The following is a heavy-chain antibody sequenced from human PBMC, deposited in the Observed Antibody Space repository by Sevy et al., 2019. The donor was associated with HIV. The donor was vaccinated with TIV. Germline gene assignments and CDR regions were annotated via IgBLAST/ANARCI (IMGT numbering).Heavy chain of an antibody. Sequence: GGSLRLSCAVSGFSFDSYGMTWVRQAPGKGLEWVSGISGSGTRTYYADSVKGRFIISRDNSKNTLYLQMNRLRSEETAIFYFGKGGGGHYDPDEIGYYFYYYNMDVWGKGTTVTVSS. V-gene: IGHV3-23*01. CDR3: GKGGGGHYDPDEIGYYFYYYNMDV. CDR2: ISGSGTRT. J-gene: IGHJ6*03. D-gene: IGHD3-22*01. CDR1: GFSFDSYG.